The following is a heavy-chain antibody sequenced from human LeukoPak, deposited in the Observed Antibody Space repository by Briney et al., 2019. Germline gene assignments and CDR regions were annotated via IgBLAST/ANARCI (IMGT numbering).Heavy chain of an antibody. Sequence: HPGGSLRLSCAASGFTFSSYWMSWVRQAPGKGLEWVAHIKEDGSENYYVDSVKGRFTISRDNAKNSLYLQMNSLRAEDTAVYFCATTLTVTTGFYWGQGTLVTVSP. CDR3: ATTLTVTTGFY. D-gene: IGHD4-17*01. CDR1: GFTFSSYW. CDR2: IKEDGSEN. J-gene: IGHJ4*02. V-gene: IGHV3-7*01.